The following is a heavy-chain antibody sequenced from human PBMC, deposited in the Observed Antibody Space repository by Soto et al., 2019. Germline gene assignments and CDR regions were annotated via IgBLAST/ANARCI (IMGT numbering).Heavy chain of an antibody. CDR1: GFTFSSYG. V-gene: IGHV3-33*08. D-gene: IGHD6-19*01. CDR2: IWYDGSNE. J-gene: IGHJ6*02. Sequence: GGSLRLSCAASGFTFSSYGMHWVRQAPGKGLEWVAVIWYDGSNEYYADSVKGRFTISKDNSKNTLYLQMNSLRAEDTAVYYCARDDIPGIAVATYGMDVWGQGTTVTVSS. CDR3: ARDDIPGIAVATYGMDV.